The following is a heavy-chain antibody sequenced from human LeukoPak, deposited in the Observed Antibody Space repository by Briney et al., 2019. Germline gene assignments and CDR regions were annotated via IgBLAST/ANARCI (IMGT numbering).Heavy chain of an antibody. D-gene: IGHD3-22*01. CDR2: ISAYNGNT. J-gene: IGHJ6*02. CDR1: GYTFTSYG. CDR3: ARAPIPDSSGYYFLEPSYYYYYYGMDV. V-gene: IGHV1-18*01. Sequence: ASVTVSFKASGYTFTSYGISWVRQAPGQGLEWMGWISAYNGNTNYVQKLQGRVTMTTDTSTSTAYMGLRSLRSDDTAVYYCARAPIPDSSGYYFLEPSYYYYYYGMDVWGQGTPVTVSS.